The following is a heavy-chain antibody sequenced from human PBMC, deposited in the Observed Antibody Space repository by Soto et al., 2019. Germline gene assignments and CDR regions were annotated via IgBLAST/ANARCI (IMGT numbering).Heavy chain of an antibody. CDR1: GGSISSYY. D-gene: IGHD2-2*01. CDR3: ARLGYCSSTSCYPDY. V-gene: IGHV4-59*08. J-gene: IGHJ4*02. CDR2: IYYSGST. Sequence: PSETLSLTCTVSGGSISSYYWSWIRQPPGKGLEWIGYIYYSGSTNYNPSLKSRVTISVDTSKNQFSLKLSSVTAADTAVYYCARLGYCSSTSCYPDYWGQGTLVTVS.